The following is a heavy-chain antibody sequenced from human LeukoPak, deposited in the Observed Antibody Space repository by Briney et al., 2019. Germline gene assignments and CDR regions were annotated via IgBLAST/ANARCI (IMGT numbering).Heavy chain of an antibody. CDR1: GFTFSSYS. D-gene: IGHD3-22*01. CDR3: ARALQTYYYDSSGYLNRFDP. V-gene: IGHV3-48*01. CDR2: ISSSSSTI. J-gene: IGHJ5*02. Sequence: GGSLRLSCAASGFTFSSYSMNWVRQAPGKGLEWVSYISSSSSTIYYADSVKGRVTIPRDNAKNLLYLQMNSLRAEDTAVYYCARALQTYYYDSSGYLNRFDPWGQGTLVTVSS.